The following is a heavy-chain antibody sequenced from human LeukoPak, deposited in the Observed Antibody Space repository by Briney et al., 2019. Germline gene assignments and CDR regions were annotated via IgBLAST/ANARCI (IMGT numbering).Heavy chain of an antibody. CDR2: INHSGST. V-gene: IGHV4-34*01. CDR3: ARATPYYYYGMDV. J-gene: IGHJ6*02. Sequence: SETLSLTCAVYGGSFSGYYWSWIRQPPGKGLEWIGEINHSGSTNYNPSLKSRVTISVDTSKNQFSLKLSSVTAADTAVYYCARATPYYYYGMDVWGQGTTVTVSS. CDR1: GGSFSGYY.